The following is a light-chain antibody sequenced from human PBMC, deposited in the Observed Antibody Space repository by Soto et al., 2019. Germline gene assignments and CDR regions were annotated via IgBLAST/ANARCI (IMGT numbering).Light chain of an antibody. Sequence: EMVLTQSPATLSLSPGESVTLSCRASQSVSNSLVWYQQKAGQAPRLLLYGISYRATGVPARFSRSGSGTDFTSSISSLEPEDFAMFYCQQGSDWPPTYSFGQGTKLEIK. CDR1: QSVSNS. CDR2: GIS. J-gene: IGKJ2*03. CDR3: QQGSDWPPTYS. V-gene: IGKV3-11*01.